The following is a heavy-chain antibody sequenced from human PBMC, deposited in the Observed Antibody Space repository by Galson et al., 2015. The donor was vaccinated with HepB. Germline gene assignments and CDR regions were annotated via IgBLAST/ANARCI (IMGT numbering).Heavy chain of an antibody. Sequence: SVKVSCKASGYTFTSYAMHWVRQAPGQRLEWMGWINAGNGNTKYSQKFQGRVTITRDTSASTAYMELSSLRSEDTAVYYCAREVAAAGTPYGMDVWGQGTTVTVSS. CDR3: AREVAAAGTPYGMDV. CDR1: GYTFTSYA. V-gene: IGHV1-3*01. D-gene: IGHD6-13*01. J-gene: IGHJ6*02. CDR2: INAGNGNT.